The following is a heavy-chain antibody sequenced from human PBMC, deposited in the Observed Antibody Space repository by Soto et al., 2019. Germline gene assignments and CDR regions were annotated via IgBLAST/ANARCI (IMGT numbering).Heavy chain of an antibody. Sequence: SETLSLTCTVSGGSISSGGYYWSWIRQHPGKGLEWIGYIYYSGSTYYNPSLKSRVTISVDTSKNQFSLKLSSVTAADTAVYYCASTSTVTDYYYYYYMDVWGIGTTVTVS. D-gene: IGHD4-17*01. CDR3: ASTSTVTDYYYYYYMDV. CDR2: IYYSGST. V-gene: IGHV4-31*03. CDR1: GGSISSGGYY. J-gene: IGHJ6*03.